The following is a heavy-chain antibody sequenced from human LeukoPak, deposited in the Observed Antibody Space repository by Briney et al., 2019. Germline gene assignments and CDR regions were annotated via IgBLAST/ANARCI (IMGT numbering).Heavy chain of an antibody. V-gene: IGHV3-30*18. J-gene: IGHJ4*02. D-gene: IGHD6-19*01. CDR1: GFTFSGYG. CDR2: ISYDGSNK. CDR3: AKGMSSGWYLVSDY. Sequence: GGSLRLSCAASGFTFSGYGMHWVRQAPGKGLEWVAVISYDGSNKYYADSVKGRFTISRDNSKNTLYLQMNSLRAEDTAVYYCAKGMSSGWYLVSDYWGQGTLVTVSS.